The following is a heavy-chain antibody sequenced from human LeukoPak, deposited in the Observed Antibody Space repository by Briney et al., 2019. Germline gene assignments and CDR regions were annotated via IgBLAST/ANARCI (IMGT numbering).Heavy chain of an antibody. CDR3: ARGALRYFDWLKKDYYYMDV. D-gene: IGHD3-9*01. V-gene: IGHV4-34*01. Sequence: KSSETLSLTCAVYGGSFSGYYWSWIRQPPGKGLEWIGEINHSGSTNYNPSLKSRVTISVDTSKNQFSLRLSSVTAADTAVYYCARGALRYFDWLKKDYYYMDVWGKGTTVTISS. CDR2: INHSGST. CDR1: GGSFSGYY. J-gene: IGHJ6*03.